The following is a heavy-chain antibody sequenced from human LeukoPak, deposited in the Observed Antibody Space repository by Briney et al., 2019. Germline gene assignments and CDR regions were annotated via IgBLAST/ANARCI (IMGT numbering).Heavy chain of an antibody. CDR1: GASITSGVNY. V-gene: IGHV4-31*03. D-gene: IGHD5-24*01. CDR3: AHRVKMATIID. CDR2: IYYSGST. J-gene: IGHJ4*02. Sequence: SATLSLTCTFSGASITSGVNYWSWVRRHPGKGLEWIRYIYYSGSTYYNPSLKSRVTISVATSKNQFSLKLPSVTAADTAVYYCAHRVKMATIIDWGQGTLVTVSS.